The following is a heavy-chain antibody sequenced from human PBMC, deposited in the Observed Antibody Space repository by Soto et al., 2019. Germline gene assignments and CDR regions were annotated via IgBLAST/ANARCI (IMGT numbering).Heavy chain of an antibody. CDR1: GYTLTSYY. CDR3: ARSPLRGALDY. J-gene: IGHJ4*02. CDR2: INPSGGST. Sequence: QVQLVQSGAEVEKPGASVKVSCKASGYTLTSYYMHWVRQAPGQGLEWMGVINPSGGSTAYAQRFQGRVTMTRDTSTSVVYMELNRLTSEDTATYYCARSPLRGALDYWGQGTLVTVSS. V-gene: IGHV1-46*01.